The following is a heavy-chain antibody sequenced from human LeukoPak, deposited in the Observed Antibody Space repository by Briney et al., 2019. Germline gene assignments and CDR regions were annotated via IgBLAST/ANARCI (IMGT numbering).Heavy chain of an antibody. D-gene: IGHD6-19*01. Sequence: GRPLRLSCAASGFNFDDYAMHWVRQAPGKGLEWVSGISWNSGNIAYADSVKGRFTISRDNAKNSLYLQMNSLRAEETAVYYCARTGHSSGWSAYFDYWGQGTLVTVSS. CDR1: GFNFDDYA. CDR2: ISWNSGNI. J-gene: IGHJ4*02. CDR3: ARTGHSSGWSAYFDY. V-gene: IGHV3-9*01.